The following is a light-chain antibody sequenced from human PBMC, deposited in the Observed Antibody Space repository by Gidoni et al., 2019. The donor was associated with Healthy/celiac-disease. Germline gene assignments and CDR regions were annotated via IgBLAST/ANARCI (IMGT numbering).Light chain of an antibody. Sequence: EIVLPPPPATLSLSPGERPTLSCRASQSVNSSNLAWYQQKPGQAPRILMYGESSRATGIPDRFSGSGSGTDFTLTISRMEPEDFAVYYCQQYGSSHPYTFGQGTKLEIK. J-gene: IGKJ2*01. CDR3: QQYGSSHPYT. CDR1: QSVNSSN. CDR2: GES. V-gene: IGKV3-20*01.